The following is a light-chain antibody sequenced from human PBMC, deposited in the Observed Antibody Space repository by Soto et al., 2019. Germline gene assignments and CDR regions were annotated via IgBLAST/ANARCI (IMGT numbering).Light chain of an antibody. CDR1: NSNIGRYS. V-gene: IGLV1-44*01. CDR2: SDD. J-gene: IGLJ3*02. Sequence: QSALTQPPSLSGTPGQRVTISCSGSNSNIGRYSVNWYQHFPGTAPKILIYSDDERPSGVPDRFSGSKSGTSASLAISGLQSEDEAEYYCAAWDDNLNGPLFGGGTKLTVI. CDR3: AAWDDNLNGPL.